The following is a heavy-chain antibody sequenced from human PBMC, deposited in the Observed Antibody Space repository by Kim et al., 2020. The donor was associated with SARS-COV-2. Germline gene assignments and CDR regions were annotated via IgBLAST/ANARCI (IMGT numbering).Heavy chain of an antibody. D-gene: IGHD3-10*01. CDR2: IYNSGST. Sequence: SETLSLTCAVSGGSISSSNWWSWVRQSPGKGLEWIGEIYNSGSTNYNPSIKSRIIISVDKTKNQFSLKLNSVTAADTAMYYCGRGLWFGDNYWGQGTLITVSS. V-gene: IGHV4-4*02. CDR3: GRGLWFGDNY. J-gene: IGHJ4*02. CDR1: GGSISSSNW.